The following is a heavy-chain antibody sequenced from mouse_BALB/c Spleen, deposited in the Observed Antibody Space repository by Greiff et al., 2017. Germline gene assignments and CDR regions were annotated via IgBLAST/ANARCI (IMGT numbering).Heavy chain of an antibody. CDR1: GFSLTSYG. CDR3: ARVESPSRGYAMDY. V-gene: IGHV2-9*02. CDR2: IWAGGST. Sequence: VQGVESGPGLVAPSQSLSITCTVSGFSLTSYGVHWVRQPPGKGLEWLGVIWAGGSTNYNSALMSRLSISKDNSKSQVFLKMNSLQTDDTAMYYCARVESPSRGYAMDYWGQGTSVTVSS. J-gene: IGHJ4*01.